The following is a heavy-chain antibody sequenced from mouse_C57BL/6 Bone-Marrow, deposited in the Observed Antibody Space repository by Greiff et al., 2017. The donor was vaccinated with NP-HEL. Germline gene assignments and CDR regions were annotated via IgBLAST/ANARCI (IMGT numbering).Heavy chain of an antibody. CDR1: GFTFSDYY. J-gene: IGHJ3*01. CDR2: ISNGGGST. Sequence: EVKLVESGGGLVQPGGSLKLSCAASGFTFSDYYMYWVRQTPEKRLEWVAYISNGGGSTYYPDTVKGRFTISRDNAKNTLYLQMSRLKSEDTAMYYCARPPYGNYVLFAYWGQGTLVTVSA. D-gene: IGHD2-1*01. CDR3: ARPPYGNYVLFAY. V-gene: IGHV5-12*01.